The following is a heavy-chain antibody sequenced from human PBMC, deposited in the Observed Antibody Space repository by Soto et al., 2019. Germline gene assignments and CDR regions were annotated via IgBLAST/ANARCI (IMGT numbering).Heavy chain of an antibody. Sequence: EVQLVESGGGLVQPGGSLKLSCAASGFTFSGSAMHWVRQASGKGLEWVGRIRSKANSYATAYAASVKGRFTISRDDSKNTAYLKMNSLKTEDTAVYYCTTSYYDFWSGYSYPVDYWGQGTLVTVSS. CDR1: GFTFSGSA. D-gene: IGHD3-3*01. J-gene: IGHJ4*02. CDR3: TTSYYDFWSGYSYPVDY. V-gene: IGHV3-73*02. CDR2: IRSKANSYAT.